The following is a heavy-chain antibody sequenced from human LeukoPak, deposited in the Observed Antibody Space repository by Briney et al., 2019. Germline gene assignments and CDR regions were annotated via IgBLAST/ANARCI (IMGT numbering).Heavy chain of an antibody. J-gene: IGHJ3*02. Sequence: ASVKVSCKASGYTFTSYDINWVRQATGQGLEWMGWMNPNSGNTGYAQKFQGRVTMTEDTSTDTAYMELSSLRSEDTAVYYCATEGLRGAFDIWGQGTMVTVSS. V-gene: IGHV1-8*01. CDR2: MNPNSGNT. CDR1: GYTFTSYD. CDR3: ATEGLRGAFDI. D-gene: IGHD5-12*01.